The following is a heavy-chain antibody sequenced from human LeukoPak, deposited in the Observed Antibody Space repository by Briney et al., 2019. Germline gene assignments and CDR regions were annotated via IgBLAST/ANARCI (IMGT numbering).Heavy chain of an antibody. V-gene: IGHV4-39*01. Sequence: SETLSLTCTVSGGSISSSRYYWGWIRQPPGKGLEWIGNIYYSGSTYYNPSLKSRVTISLDTSKNQFSLKLSSVTAADTAVYYCARHDSYGSSNWFDPWGQGTLVTVSS. CDR1: GGSISSSRYY. J-gene: IGHJ5*02. CDR3: ARHDSYGSSNWFDP. D-gene: IGHD4-17*01. CDR2: IYYSGST.